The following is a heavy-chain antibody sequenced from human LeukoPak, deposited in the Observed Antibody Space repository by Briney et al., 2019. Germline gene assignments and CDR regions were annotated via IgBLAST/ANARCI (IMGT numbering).Heavy chain of an antibody. J-gene: IGHJ4*02. Sequence: ASVKVSCKASGNTFTSYGISWVRQAPGQGLEWMGWISAYNGNTNYAQKLQGRVTMTTDTSTSTAYMEPRSLRSDDTAVYYCARARLVRITIFGVVIADGFDYWGQGTLVTVSS. CDR3: ARARLVRITIFGVVIADGFDY. CDR1: GNTFTSYG. V-gene: IGHV1-18*01. D-gene: IGHD3-3*01. CDR2: ISAYNGNT.